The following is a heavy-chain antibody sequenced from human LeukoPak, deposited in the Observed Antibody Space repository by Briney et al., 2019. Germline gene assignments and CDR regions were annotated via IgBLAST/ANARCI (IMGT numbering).Heavy chain of an antibody. J-gene: IGHJ4*02. CDR2: IYPGDSDT. Sequence: GESLKISCKGSGYSFTTYWNGWVRQMPGKGLELMVIIYPGDSDTRYSPSFQGQVTISADKSVSTAYLQWSSLKASDTAMYYCARLDAAGYFWVDYWGQGTLVTVSS. D-gene: IGHD3-9*01. V-gene: IGHV5-51*01. CDR1: GYSFTTYW. CDR3: ARLDAAGYFWVDY.